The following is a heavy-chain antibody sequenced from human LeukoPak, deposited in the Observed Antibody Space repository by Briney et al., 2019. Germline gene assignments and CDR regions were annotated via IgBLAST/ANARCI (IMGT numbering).Heavy chain of an antibody. CDR3: ASGNQYRWVD. D-gene: IGHD4-23*01. V-gene: IGHV4-39*07. Sequence: PSETLSLTCTVSGGSISSSPYYWGWIRQPPGKGLEWIGSIYYSGTTHYNPSLESRVTISVDTSKNQFSLKVTSVTAADTAVYYCASGNQYRWVDWGQGTLVTVSS. CDR2: IYYSGTT. CDR1: GGSISSSPYY. J-gene: IGHJ4*02.